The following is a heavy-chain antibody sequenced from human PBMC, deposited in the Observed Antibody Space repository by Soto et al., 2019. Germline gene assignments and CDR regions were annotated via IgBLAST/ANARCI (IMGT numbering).Heavy chain of an antibody. V-gene: IGHV4-4*07. J-gene: IGHJ4*02. D-gene: IGHD1-26*01. CDR1: GGSITVYH. CDR3: ARSGGSFNLDF. CDR2: IYSSGST. Sequence: SETLSLTCTVSGGSITVYHWSWIRQPAGEGLEWIGRIYSSGSTKYNPSLKSRVTMSVDTSKNQFSLNLISVTAADTAVYYCARSGGSFNLDFWGLGTLVTVSS.